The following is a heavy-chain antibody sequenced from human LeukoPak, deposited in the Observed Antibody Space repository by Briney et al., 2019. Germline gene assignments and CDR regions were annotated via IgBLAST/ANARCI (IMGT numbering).Heavy chain of an antibody. CDR3: ARNRQGLDSSGYSYFDY. V-gene: IGHV1-18*01. CDR1: GYTFTTYG. D-gene: IGHD3-22*01. J-gene: IGHJ4*02. Sequence: ASVKVSCKASGYTFTTYGISWVRQAPGQGLEWLGWINSYNGNTNDAQKFQGRVTMTTDTSTTTAYMDLRSLRSDDTALYYCARNRQGLDSSGYSYFDYWGQGTLVTVSS. CDR2: INSYNGNT.